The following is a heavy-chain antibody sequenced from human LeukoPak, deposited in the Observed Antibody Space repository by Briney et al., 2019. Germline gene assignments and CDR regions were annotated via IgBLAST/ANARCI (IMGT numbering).Heavy chain of an antibody. D-gene: IGHD2-2*01. V-gene: IGHV4-31*03. Sequence: SETLSLTCTVSGGSISSGGYYWSWIRQHPGKGLERIGYIYYSGSTYYNPSLKSRVTISVDTSKNQFSLKLSSVTAADTAVYYCARGGYCSSTSCYGSRELWFDPWGQGTLVTVSS. CDR1: GGSISSGGYY. J-gene: IGHJ5*02. CDR3: ARGGYCSSTSCYGSRELWFDP. CDR2: IYYSGST.